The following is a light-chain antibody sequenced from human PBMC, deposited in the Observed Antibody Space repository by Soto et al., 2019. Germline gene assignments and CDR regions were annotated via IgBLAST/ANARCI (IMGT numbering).Light chain of an antibody. J-gene: IGLJ3*02. V-gene: IGLV1-40*01. Sequence: QSVLTQPPSVSGAPGQRVTISCTGSSSNIGAGYDVHWYQQLPGTAPKLLIYGNSNRPSGVPDRFSASKAGTSASLAITGLQAEHEADYCCQSYDSSLRGLVFGGGTAVTVL. CDR2: GNS. CDR1: SSNIGAGYD. CDR3: QSYDSSLRGLV.